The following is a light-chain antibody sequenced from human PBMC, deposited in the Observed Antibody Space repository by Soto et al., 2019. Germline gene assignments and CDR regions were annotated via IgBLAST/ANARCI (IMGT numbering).Light chain of an antibody. CDR3: HQRQSSPRT. V-gene: IGKV3-11*01. Sequence: EIVLTQSPATLSSSPGETATLSCRASQYVGSRLAWYQHKPGQAPRLLIYYMSKRATGIPARFSGSGSGTDFTLTISSLAPDDFAIYYRHQRQSSPRTFCQGTKVEIK. CDR2: YMS. CDR1: QYVGSR. J-gene: IGKJ1*01.